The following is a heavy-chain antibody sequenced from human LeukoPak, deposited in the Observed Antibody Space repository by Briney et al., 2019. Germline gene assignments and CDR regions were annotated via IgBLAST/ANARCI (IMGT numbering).Heavy chain of an antibody. J-gene: IGHJ4*02. CDR3: ARVFGDYIVVVPAAIPSDY. CDR2: ISYDGSNK. Sequence: GGSLRLSCAASGFTFSSYAMHWVRQAPGKGLEWVAVISYDGSNKYYADSVKGRFTISRDNSKNTLYLQMNSLRAEDTAVYYCARVFGDYIVVVPAAIPSDYWGQGTLVTVSS. D-gene: IGHD2-2*01. CDR1: GFTFSSYA. V-gene: IGHV3-30-3*01.